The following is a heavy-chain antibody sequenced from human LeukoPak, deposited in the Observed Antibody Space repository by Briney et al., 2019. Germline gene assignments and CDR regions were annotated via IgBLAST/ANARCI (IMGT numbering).Heavy chain of an antibody. CDR3: ARGGTPYCSGGSCFRVYYYYYMDV. J-gene: IGHJ6*03. D-gene: IGHD2-15*01. CDR2: INHSGST. V-gene: IGHV4-34*01. Sequence: SETLSLTCAVYGGSFSGYYWSWIRQPPGKGLEWIGEINHSGSTNYNPSLKSRVTISVDTSKNPFSLKLSCVTAADTAVYYCARGGTPYCSGGSCFRVYYYYYMDVWGKGTTVTVSS. CDR1: GGSFSGYY.